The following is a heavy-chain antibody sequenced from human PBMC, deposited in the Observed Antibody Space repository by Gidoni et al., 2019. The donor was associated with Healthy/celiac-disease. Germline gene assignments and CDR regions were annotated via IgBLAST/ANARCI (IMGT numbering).Heavy chain of an antibody. D-gene: IGHD2-2*01. V-gene: IGHV3-30*18. CDR1: GFTFSSYD. J-gene: IGHJ6*02. Sequence: QVQLVESGGGVVQPGRSLRLSCAASGFTFSSYDLHWVRQAPGKGLEGVAVISYDGSNKYYADSVKGRFTISRDNSKNTLYLQMNSLRAEDTAVYYCAKEGGHGCSSTSCYKGMDVWGQGTTVTVSS. CDR2: ISYDGSNK. CDR3: AKEGGHGCSSTSCYKGMDV.